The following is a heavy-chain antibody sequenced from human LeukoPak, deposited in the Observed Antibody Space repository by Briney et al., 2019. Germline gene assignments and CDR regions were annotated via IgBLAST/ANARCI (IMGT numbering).Heavy chain of an antibody. CDR1: GGSFSGYY. Sequence: SETLSLTCAVYGGSFSGYYWSWIRQSPGKGLEWIGEINHSGSTNYNPSLKRRVTISVETSKNHFSLNLNSVPAADTAVYYCARGSYDSSGYYYGLVFDYWGQGNLVPVSS. CDR3: ARGSYDSSGYYYGLVFDY. CDR2: INHSGST. D-gene: IGHD3-22*01. J-gene: IGHJ4*02. V-gene: IGHV4-34*01.